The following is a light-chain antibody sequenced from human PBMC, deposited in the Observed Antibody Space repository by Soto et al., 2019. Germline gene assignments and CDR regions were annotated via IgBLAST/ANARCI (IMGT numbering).Light chain of an antibody. Sequence: DIVMTQTPLSSPVTLGQPASISCRSSQSLLHSDGNTYLSWLQQRPGQPPRLLIYKISNRLSGVPDRFSGSGAGTDFTPRISRVEADDVGVYYCKHATQYPPYTFGQGTKLEI. CDR3: KHATQYPPYT. V-gene: IGKV2-24*01. J-gene: IGKJ2*01. CDR2: KIS. CDR1: QSLLHSDGNTY.